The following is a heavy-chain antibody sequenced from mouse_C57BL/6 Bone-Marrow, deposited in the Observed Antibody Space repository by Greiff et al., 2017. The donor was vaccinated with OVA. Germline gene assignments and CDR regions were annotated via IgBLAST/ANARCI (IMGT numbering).Heavy chain of an antibody. CDR2: ISDGGSYT. CDR1: GFTFSSYA. CDR3: ARDTYDYDVPYFDY. Sequence: DVMLVESGGGLVKPGGSLKLSCAASGFTFSSYAMSWVRQTPEKRLEWVATISDGGSYTYYPDNVKGRFTISRDNAKNNLYLQMSHLKSEDTAMYYCARDTYDYDVPYFDYWGQGTTLTVSS. J-gene: IGHJ2*01. D-gene: IGHD2-4*01. V-gene: IGHV5-4*01.